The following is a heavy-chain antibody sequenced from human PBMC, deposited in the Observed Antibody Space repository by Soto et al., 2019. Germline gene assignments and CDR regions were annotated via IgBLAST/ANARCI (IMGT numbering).Heavy chain of an antibody. Sequence: QVQLVQSGAEVKKPGSSVKVSCKASGGTFSSYAISWVRQAPGQGLEWMGGIIPIFGTANYAQKFQGRVTITADKSTSTAYMELSSLRSEDTAVYYCARAQPISTSHRMYWFDPWGQGTLVTVSS. CDR2: IIPIFGTA. CDR3: ARAQPISTSHRMYWFDP. V-gene: IGHV1-69*14. D-gene: IGHD2-2*01. J-gene: IGHJ5*02. CDR1: GGTFSSYA.